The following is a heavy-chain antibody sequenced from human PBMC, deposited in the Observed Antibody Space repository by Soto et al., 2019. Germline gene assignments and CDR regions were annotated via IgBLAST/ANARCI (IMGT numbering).Heavy chain of an antibody. Sequence: QVQLVQSGADVKKPGASVTVSCKASGYTFTTYEINWVRQATGQGLEGMGRMNPNDGNTGYAKKFEGRFTMTRNTSVTTAYMELRRLRSDHAAVYYCARRPRESGAWLLFYHCGQGALVTVSS. D-gene: IGHD3-22*01. CDR3: ARRPRESGAWLLFYH. CDR2: MNPNDGNT. J-gene: IGHJ5*02. CDR1: GYTFTTYE. V-gene: IGHV1-8*01.